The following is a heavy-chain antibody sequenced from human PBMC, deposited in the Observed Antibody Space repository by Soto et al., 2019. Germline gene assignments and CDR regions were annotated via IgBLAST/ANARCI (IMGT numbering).Heavy chain of an antibody. V-gene: IGHV3-53*01. J-gene: IGHJ3*02. CDR2: MDGGGRT. CDR1: GVTVSYNY. Sequence: GGSLRLSCAASGVTVSYNYLNWVRQAPGKGLECVSLMDGGGRTYYADSVKGRFTISRDNSKNTLDLQMNSLRAEDTAVYYCARGDGTSYDFWSGYSNAFDIWGQGTMVTVSS. D-gene: IGHD3-3*01. CDR3: ARGDGTSYDFWSGYSNAFDI.